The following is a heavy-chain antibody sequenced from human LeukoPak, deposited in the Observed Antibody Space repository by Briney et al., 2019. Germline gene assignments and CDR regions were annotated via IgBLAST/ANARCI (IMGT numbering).Heavy chain of an antibody. CDR1: GGSISSYY. CDR2: IYSSGST. CDR3: ARVYDSGSQAYFYYMDV. D-gene: IGHD3-10*01. Sequence: SETLSLTCTVSGGSISSYYWSWIRQPPGKGLEWTGYIYSSGSTNYNPSLKSRVTMSVDTSKNQFSLKVNSVTAADTAVYYCARVYDSGSQAYFYYMDVWGKGTTVTISS. J-gene: IGHJ6*03. V-gene: IGHV4-59*01.